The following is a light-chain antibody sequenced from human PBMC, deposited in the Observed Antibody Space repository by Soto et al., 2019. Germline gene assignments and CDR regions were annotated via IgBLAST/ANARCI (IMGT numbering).Light chain of an antibody. J-gene: IGKJ1*01. CDR3: QQYNSYTWT. CDR2: DAS. Sequence: DIQMTQSHSTLSASVGDRVTITCRASQSISSWLAWYQQKPGKAPKLLIYDASSLESWVPSRFSGSGSGTEFTLTISSRQPDDFANDYCQQYNSYTWTFGQGTNVELK. CDR1: QSISSW. V-gene: IGKV1-5*01.